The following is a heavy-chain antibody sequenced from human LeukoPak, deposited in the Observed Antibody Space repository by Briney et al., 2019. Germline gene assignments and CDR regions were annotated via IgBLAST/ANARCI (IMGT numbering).Heavy chain of an antibody. D-gene: IGHD3-3*01. CDR3: AKGPQPNYDFWSGYPLEYYFDY. Sequence: GGSLRLSCAASGFIFSNYGMNWVRQAPGKGLEWVSAISGSGGSTYYADSVKGRFTISRDNSKNTLYLQMNSLRAEDTAVYYCAKGPQPNYDFWSGYPLEYYFDYWGQGTLVTVSS. V-gene: IGHV3-23*01. CDR1: GFIFSNYG. J-gene: IGHJ4*02. CDR2: ISGSGGST.